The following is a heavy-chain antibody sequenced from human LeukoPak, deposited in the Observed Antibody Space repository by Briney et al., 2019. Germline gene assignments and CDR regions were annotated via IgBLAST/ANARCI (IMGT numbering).Heavy chain of an antibody. CDR1: GGSISSGGYY. J-gene: IGHJ6*02. CDR3: SRSELRGYSGYDSRVLHYYYGMDV. D-gene: IGHD5-12*01. CDR2: IYYSAST. Sequence: SETLSLTCTVSGGSISSGGYYWSWIRQHPGKGLEWIGYIYYSASTYYNPSLKSRVTISVDTSKNQFSLKLSSVTAADTAVYYCSRSELRGYSGYDSRVLHYYYGMDVWGQGTTVTVSS. V-gene: IGHV4-31*03.